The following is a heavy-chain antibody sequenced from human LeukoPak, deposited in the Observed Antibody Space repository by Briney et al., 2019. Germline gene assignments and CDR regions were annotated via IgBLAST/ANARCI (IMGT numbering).Heavy chain of an antibody. D-gene: IGHD6-13*01. J-gene: IGHJ6*03. CDR1: GGSFSDYY. CDR3: ARGSSSWSPYYYYMDV. Sequence: SETLSLTCAVYGGSFSDYYWSWIRQAPGKGLEWIGEINHSGSTNYNPSLKSRVTISVDTSKNQFSLKLSSVTAADTAVYYCARGSSSWSPYYYYMDVWGKGTTVTISS. V-gene: IGHV4-34*01. CDR2: INHSGST.